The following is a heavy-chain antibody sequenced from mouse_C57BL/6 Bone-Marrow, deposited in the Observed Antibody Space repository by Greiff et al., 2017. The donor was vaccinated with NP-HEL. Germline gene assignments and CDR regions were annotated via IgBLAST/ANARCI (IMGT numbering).Heavy chain of an antibody. CDR2: IYPGDGDT. Sequence: QVQLQQSGPELVKPGASVKISCKASGYAFSSSWMNWVKQRPGKGLEWIGRIYPGDGDTNYNGQFKGKATLTADKSSSTAYMQLSSLTSEDSAVYFCARGANWDYFDYWGQGTTLTVSS. D-gene: IGHD4-1*01. CDR3: ARGANWDYFDY. J-gene: IGHJ2*01. CDR1: GYAFSSSW. V-gene: IGHV1-82*01.